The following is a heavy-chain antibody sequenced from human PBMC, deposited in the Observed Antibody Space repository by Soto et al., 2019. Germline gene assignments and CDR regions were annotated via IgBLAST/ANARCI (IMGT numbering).Heavy chain of an antibody. Sequence: QVQLVQSGGGVVQPGRSLRLSCAASGFTFSSYGMHWVRQAPGKGLEWVALISYDGSDKYYADSVKGRFTISRDNSKNTLYLKMNSLRVEDTAVYYCGAGQYFSDYWGQGNLVTVSS. V-gene: IGHV3-30*03. J-gene: IGHJ4*02. CDR3: GAGQYFSDY. D-gene: IGHD6-13*01. CDR2: ISYDGSDK. CDR1: GFTFSSYG.